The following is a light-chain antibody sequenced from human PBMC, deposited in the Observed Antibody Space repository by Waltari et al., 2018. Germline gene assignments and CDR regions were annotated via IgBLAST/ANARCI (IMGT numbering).Light chain of an antibody. Sequence: DIQMTQSPSFVPASVGDRVTITRRASQGISPWLAWYQQKPGRAPQLLIYDASSLQSGVPSRFSGSGSGTDFILTISSLQPEDFATYYCLQASSFPLTLGGGTKVEIK. CDR2: DAS. V-gene: IGKV1-12*01. J-gene: IGKJ4*01. CDR3: LQASSFPLT. CDR1: QGISPW.